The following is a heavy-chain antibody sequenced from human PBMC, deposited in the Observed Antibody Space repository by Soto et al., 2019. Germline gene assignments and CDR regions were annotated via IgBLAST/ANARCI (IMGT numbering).Heavy chain of an antibody. J-gene: IGHJ4*02. CDR2: ISGSGGST. Sequence: GGSLRLSCAASGFTFSSYAMSWVRQAPGKGLEWVSAISGSGGSTYYADSVKGRFTISRDNSKNTLYLQMNSLRAEDTAVYYRAKSRGSSSWYYFDYWGQGTLVTVSS. D-gene: IGHD6-13*01. CDR1: GFTFSSYA. CDR3: AKSRGSSSWYYFDY. V-gene: IGHV3-23*01.